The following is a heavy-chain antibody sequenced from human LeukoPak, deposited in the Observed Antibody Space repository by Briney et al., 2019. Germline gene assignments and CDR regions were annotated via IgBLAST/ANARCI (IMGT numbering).Heavy chain of an antibody. CDR2: IYYSGST. V-gene: IGHV4-59*01. CDR1: GGSISSYY. D-gene: IGHD6-19*01. CDR3: ASRTPSGSVDY. J-gene: IGHJ4*02. Sequence: SETLSLTCTVSGGSISSYYWSWIRQPPGKGPEWIGYIYYSGSTNYNPSLKSRVTISVDTSKNQFSLKLSSVTAADTAVYYCASRTPSGSVDYWGQGTLVTVSS.